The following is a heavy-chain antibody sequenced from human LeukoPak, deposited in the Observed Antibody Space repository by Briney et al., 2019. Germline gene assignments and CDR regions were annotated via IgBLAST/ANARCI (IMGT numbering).Heavy chain of an antibody. Sequence: GGSLRLSCAASGFTFSSYGMHWVRQAPGKGLEWVSYISSSGSTIYYADSVKGRFTISRDNAKNSLYLQMNSLRAEDTAVYYCARGTDYYDSSFMDVWGQGTTVTVSS. D-gene: IGHD3-22*01. V-gene: IGHV3-48*04. J-gene: IGHJ6*02. CDR2: ISSSGSTI. CDR3: ARGTDYYDSSFMDV. CDR1: GFTFSSYG.